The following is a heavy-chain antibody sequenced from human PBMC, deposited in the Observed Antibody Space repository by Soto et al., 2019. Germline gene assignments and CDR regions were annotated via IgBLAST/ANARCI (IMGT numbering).Heavy chain of an antibody. V-gene: IGHV4-59*01. CDR2: IYYSGST. Sequence: SETLSLTCTVSGGSISSYYWSWIRQPPGKGLEWIGYIYYSGSTNYNPSLKSRVTISVDTSKNQFSLKLSSVTAADTAVYYCARAFRSRGYYFDYWGQGTLVTVSA. CDR3: ARAFRSRGYYFDY. D-gene: IGHD3-10*01. J-gene: IGHJ4*02. CDR1: GGSISSYY.